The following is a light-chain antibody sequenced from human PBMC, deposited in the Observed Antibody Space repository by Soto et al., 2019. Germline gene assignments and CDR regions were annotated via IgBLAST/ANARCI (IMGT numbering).Light chain of an antibody. J-gene: IGLJ2*01. V-gene: IGLV2-14*01. CDR3: SSYSSSSTLVL. Sequence: QSALTQPASVSGSPGQSITIPCTGTSSDIGGYNYVSWYQQFPGTAPKLMIYDVSNRPSGVSNRFSASKYGNTASLTISGLLAEDEATYYCSSYSSSSTLVLFGGGTQLTVL. CDR1: SSDIGGYNY. CDR2: DVS.